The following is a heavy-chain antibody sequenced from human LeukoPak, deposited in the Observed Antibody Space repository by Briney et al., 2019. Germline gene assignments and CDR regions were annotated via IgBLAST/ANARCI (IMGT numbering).Heavy chain of an antibody. Sequence: SEXLSLTCSVSGASITSYYWNWIRQPPGKGLEWIGNIYTSGGTNYNPSLTSRGTISLDTSKDKFSLKLTSVPAADTAFYYCAKDWELGSWGQGTLVTVSS. D-gene: IGHD1-26*01. CDR3: AKDWELGS. V-gene: IGHV4-59*01. J-gene: IGHJ5*02. CDR2: IYTSGGT. CDR1: GASITSYY.